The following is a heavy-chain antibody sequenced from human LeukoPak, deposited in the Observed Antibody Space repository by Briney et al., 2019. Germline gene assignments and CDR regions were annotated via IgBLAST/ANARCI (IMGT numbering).Heavy chain of an antibody. V-gene: IGHV4-30-2*01. Sequence: PSETLSLTCTVAVGSISSGGYYWSWIRQPPGKGLEWIAYISAAGTTFYNPSLKSRVTISLDRSKNQFSLNLTSITAADTAVYYCAGQNVPTPHDYWGQGTQVTVSS. CDR2: ISAAGTT. D-gene: IGHD2-2*01. CDR1: VGSISSGGYY. J-gene: IGHJ4*02. CDR3: AGQNVPTPHDY.